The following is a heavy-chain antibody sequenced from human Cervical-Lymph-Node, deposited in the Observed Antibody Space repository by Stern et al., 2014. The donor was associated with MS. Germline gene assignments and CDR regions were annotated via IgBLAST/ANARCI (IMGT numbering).Heavy chain of an antibody. J-gene: IGHJ4*02. Sequence: AQPVESGAEVKKPGSSVKVSCKASGGTLSSYAIRWVRQAPGPGLEWMGGANPVFGTATYAQKFQGRVNMTADESTSTAAMELSSLRSEDTAVYDCASYSSGTDYWGQGTLVTVSS. D-gene: IGHD3-22*01. CDR2: ANPVFGTA. V-gene: IGHV1-69*01. CDR1: GGTLSSYA. CDR3: ASYSSGTDY.